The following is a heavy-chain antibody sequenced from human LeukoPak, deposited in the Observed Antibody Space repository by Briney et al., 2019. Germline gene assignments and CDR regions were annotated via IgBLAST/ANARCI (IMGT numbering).Heavy chain of an antibody. CDR1: GGSISSSSYY. J-gene: IGHJ5*02. CDR2: IYYSGST. V-gene: IGHV4-39*01. CDR3: ARGLYDYVWGSYRHNWFDP. Sequence: SETLSLTCTVSGGSISSSSYYWGWIRQPPGKGLEWIGSIYYSGSTYYNPSLKSRVTISVDTSKNQFSLKLSSVTAADTAVYYCARGLYDYVWGSYRHNWFDPWGQGTLVTVSS. D-gene: IGHD3-16*02.